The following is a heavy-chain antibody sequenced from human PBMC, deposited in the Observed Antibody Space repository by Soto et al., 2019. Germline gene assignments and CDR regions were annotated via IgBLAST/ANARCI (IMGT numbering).Heavy chain of an antibody. CDR3: TTDVRNTVTTWGRDF. V-gene: IGHV3-15*01. CDR1: GLTFSKAW. Sequence: EVQLVESGGGLVKPGVSLRLSCAVSGLTFSKAWMSWVRQAPGQGLEWIGRVKSETDGGTIEYAAPVKGRFTISRDDSRNTLYLQMNSLKTEDTGVYYCTTDVRNTVTTWGRDFWGQGTLVTVSS. D-gene: IGHD4-17*01. J-gene: IGHJ4*02. CDR2: VKSETDGGTI.